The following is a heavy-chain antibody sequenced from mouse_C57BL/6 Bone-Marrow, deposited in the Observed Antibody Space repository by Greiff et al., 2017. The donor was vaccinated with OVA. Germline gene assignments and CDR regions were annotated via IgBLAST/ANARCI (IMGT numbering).Heavy chain of an antibody. Sequence: DVKLVESGGGLVKPGGSLKLSCAASGFTFSDYGMHWVRQAPEKGLEWVAYISSGSSTIYYADTVKGRFTISRDNAKNTLFLQMTSLRSEDTAMYYCARRYAPYYFDYWGQGTTLTVSS. CDR1: GFTFSDYG. CDR3: ARRYAPYYFDY. D-gene: IGHD2-12*01. V-gene: IGHV5-17*01. CDR2: ISSGSSTI. J-gene: IGHJ2*01.